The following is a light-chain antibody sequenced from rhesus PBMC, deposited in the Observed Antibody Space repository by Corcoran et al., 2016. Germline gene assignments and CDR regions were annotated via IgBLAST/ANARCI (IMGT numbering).Light chain of an antibody. V-gene: IGKV1-43*02. CDR2: DAY. CDR1: QGINNY. CDR3: LQYNSDPYS. J-gene: IGKJ2*01. Sequence: DIQMTQSPSSLSASVGDRVTITCRASQGINNYLSWYQQKPGKAPKLLIYDAYTLQSGVPPRFSGSGSGTDFTLPISSLQPEDFETYYCLQYNSDPYSFGQGTKVEIK.